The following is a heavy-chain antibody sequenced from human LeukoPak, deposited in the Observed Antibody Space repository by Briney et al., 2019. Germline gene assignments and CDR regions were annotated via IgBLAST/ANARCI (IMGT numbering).Heavy chain of an antibody. CDR1: GGSISSYY. Sequence: PSETLSLTCTVSGGSISSYYWSWIRQPPGKGLEWIGYIYCSGSTNYNPSLKSRVTISVDTSKNQFSLKLSSVTAADTAVYYCARGRGSGWYYYYYMDVWGKGTTVTVSS. D-gene: IGHD6-19*01. CDR3: ARGRGSGWYYYYYMDV. CDR2: IYCSGST. J-gene: IGHJ6*03. V-gene: IGHV4-59*01.